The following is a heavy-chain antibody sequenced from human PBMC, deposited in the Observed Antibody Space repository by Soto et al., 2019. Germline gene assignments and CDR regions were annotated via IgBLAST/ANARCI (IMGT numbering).Heavy chain of an antibody. Sequence: ASVKVSCKASGFTFTGHYIHWVRQAPGQGLEWMGWINPNSGGTSYAQKFQGRVTMTRDTSITTAYMELSRLSSDDTAVYYCAKSGSSFRPSLGYFDYWGQGTLVTVSS. CDR3: AKSGSSFRPSLGYFDY. V-gene: IGHV1-2*02. J-gene: IGHJ4*02. CDR2: INPNSGGT. CDR1: GFTFTGHY. D-gene: IGHD1-26*01.